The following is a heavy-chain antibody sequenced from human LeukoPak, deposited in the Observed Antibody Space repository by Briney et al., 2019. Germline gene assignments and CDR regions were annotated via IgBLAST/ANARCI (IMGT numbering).Heavy chain of an antibody. V-gene: IGHV4-39*01. Sequence: SDTLSLTCTVSGGSISSSSYYWGWIRQPPGKGLEWIGSIYYSGSTYYNPSLKSRVTISVDTSKNQFSLKLSSVTAADTAVYYCARHRGRDGYNFYYYGMDVWGQGTTVTVSS. D-gene: IGHD5-24*01. CDR2: IYYSGST. CDR3: ARHRGRDGYNFYYYGMDV. J-gene: IGHJ6*02. CDR1: GGSISSSSYY.